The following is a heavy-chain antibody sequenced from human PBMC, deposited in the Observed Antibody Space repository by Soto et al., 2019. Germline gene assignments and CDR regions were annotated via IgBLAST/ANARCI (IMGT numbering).Heavy chain of an antibody. V-gene: IGHV3-30-3*01. CDR2: ISYDGSNK. CDR3: ARGKRTYYDSSGYYFDY. CDR1: GFTFSSYA. Sequence: GGSLRLSCAASGFTFSSYAMHWVRQAPGKGLEWVAVISYDGSNKYYADSVKGRFTISRDNSKNTLYLQMNSLRAEDTAVYYCARGKRTYYDSSGYYFDYWGQGTLVTVSS. J-gene: IGHJ4*02. D-gene: IGHD3-22*01.